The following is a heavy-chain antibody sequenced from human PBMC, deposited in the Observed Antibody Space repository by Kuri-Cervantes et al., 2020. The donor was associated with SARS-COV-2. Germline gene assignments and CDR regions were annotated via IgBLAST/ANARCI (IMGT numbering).Heavy chain of an antibody. V-gene: IGHV3-23*01. CDR3: AKVQQLGSSWYWFDP. CDR2: ISGSGGST. Sequence: GESLKISCAASGFTFSSYAMCWVRQAPGKGLEWVSAISGSGGSTYYADSVKGRFTISRDNSKNTLYLQMNSLRAEDTAVYYCAKVQQLGSSWYWFDPWGQGTLVTVSS. J-gene: IGHJ5*02. D-gene: IGHD6-13*01. CDR1: GFTFSSYA.